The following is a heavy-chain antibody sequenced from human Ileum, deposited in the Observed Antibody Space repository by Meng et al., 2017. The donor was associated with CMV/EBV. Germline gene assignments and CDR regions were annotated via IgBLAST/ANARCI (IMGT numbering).Heavy chain of an antibody. Sequence: GSLRLSCAVSGFTFPAYWLSWVRQAPGKGLEWVANINPDGGDKYYGDSVKGRFTTSRDNAKNSLFLQMNSLRTENTAVYYCARCPTVSGDCYWGQGTLVTVSS. CDR3: ARCPTVSGDCY. V-gene: IGHV3-7*01. CDR2: INPDGGDK. J-gene: IGHJ4*02. D-gene: IGHD3-10*01. CDR1: GFTFPAYW.